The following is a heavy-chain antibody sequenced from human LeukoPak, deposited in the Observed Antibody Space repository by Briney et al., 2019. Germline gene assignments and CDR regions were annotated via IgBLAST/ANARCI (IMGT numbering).Heavy chain of an antibody. J-gene: IGHJ6*03. CDR1: GGSISSYY. D-gene: IGHD1-14*01. CDR2: IYYSGST. Sequence: PSETLSLTCTVSGGSISSYYWSWIRQPPGKGLEWIGSIYYSGSTYYNPSLKSRVTISVDTSKNQFSLKLSSVTAADTAVYYCARSNHPNLPYYYYYMDVWAKGPRSPSP. V-gene: IGHV4-39*01. CDR3: ARSNHPNLPYYYYYMDV.